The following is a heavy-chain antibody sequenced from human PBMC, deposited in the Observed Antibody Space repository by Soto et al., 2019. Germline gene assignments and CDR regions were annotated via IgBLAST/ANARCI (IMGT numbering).Heavy chain of an antibody. CDR2: IHAGNGNT. J-gene: IGHJ4*02. CDR3: ARGVAFLDY. CDR1: GYTFSSYA. Sequence: GASVKVSCKASGYTFSSYAIHWVRQAPGQGLEWMGWIHAGNGNTKYSQSFQGRVTISRDTSATTAYMGLNSLRSEDTAVYYCARGVAFLDYWGQGTLVTVSS. V-gene: IGHV1-3*01. D-gene: IGHD2-15*01.